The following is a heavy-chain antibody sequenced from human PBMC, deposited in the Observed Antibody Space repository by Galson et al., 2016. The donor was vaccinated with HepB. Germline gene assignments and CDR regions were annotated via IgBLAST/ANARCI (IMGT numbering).Heavy chain of an antibody. V-gene: IGHV4-39*01. D-gene: IGHD3-10*01. Sequence: SETLSLTCTVSGGSISSSSYYWGWIRQPPGKGLEWIGSIYYSGSTYYNPSLKSRVAISVDTSKNQFSLILSSVTAADTAAYYCARGWANYKGEYYYYYGMDVWGQGTTVTVSS. CDR1: GGSISSSSYY. CDR2: IYYSGST. J-gene: IGHJ6*02. CDR3: ARGWANYKGEYYYYYGMDV.